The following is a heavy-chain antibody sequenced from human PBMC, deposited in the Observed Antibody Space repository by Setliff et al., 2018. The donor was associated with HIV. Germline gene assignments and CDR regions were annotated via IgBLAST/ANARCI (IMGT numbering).Heavy chain of an antibody. CDR3: ARRYSYGFGY. V-gene: IGHV4-39*01. CDR1: GGSISSSGYY. Sequence: PSETLSLPCTVSGGSISSSGYYWGWIRQPPGKGLEWIGSIYYSGNTYYNPSLRSRVTISADTSKNQFSLRLSSVIAADTAVYYCARRYSYGFGYWGQGTLVTVSS. D-gene: IGHD5-18*01. J-gene: IGHJ4*02. CDR2: IYYSGNT.